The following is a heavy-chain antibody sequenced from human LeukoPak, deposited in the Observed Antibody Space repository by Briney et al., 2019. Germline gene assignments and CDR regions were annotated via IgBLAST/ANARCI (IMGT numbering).Heavy chain of an antibody. Sequence: PGGSLRLSCAASGFTFSSYSMNWVRQAPGKGLEWVASISSSSSYVYYADSMKGRFIISRHYDRNSLSLQMNNLRAGYTPVYYCARGGYSSTLYGRYQHWGQGTLVTVSP. CDR3: ARGGYSSTLYGRYQH. V-gene: IGHV3-21*01. CDR1: GFTFSSYS. J-gene: IGHJ1*01. CDR2: ISSSSSYV. D-gene: IGHD6-13*01.